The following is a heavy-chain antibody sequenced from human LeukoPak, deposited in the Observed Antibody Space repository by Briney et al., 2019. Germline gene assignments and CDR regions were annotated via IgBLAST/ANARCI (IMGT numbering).Heavy chain of an antibody. CDR3: ARDPSSSGEFDY. D-gene: IGHD6-6*01. V-gene: IGHV3-11*06. CDR1: GFTFSDYY. CDR2: ISSSSSYI. J-gene: IGHJ4*02. Sequence: KPGGSLRLSCAASGFTFSDYYMSWICQAPGKGLEWVSSISSSSSYIYYADSVKGRFTISRDNAKNSLYLQMNSLRAEDTAVYYCARDPSSSGEFDYWGQGTLVTVSS.